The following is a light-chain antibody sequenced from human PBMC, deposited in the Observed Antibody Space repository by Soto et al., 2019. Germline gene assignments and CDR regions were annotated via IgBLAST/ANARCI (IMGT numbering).Light chain of an antibody. CDR1: QSILYSSNNKNY. J-gene: IGKJ4*01. CDR2: WAS. CDR3: QQYYSAPLT. Sequence: DIVMTQSPDSLAVSLGERATINCKSSQSILYSSNNKNYLAWYQQKPGQPPKLFIYWASTRESGVPDRFSGSGSGTDFTLTISGLQAEDVAVYYCQQYYSAPLTFVGGTKVEIK. V-gene: IGKV4-1*01.